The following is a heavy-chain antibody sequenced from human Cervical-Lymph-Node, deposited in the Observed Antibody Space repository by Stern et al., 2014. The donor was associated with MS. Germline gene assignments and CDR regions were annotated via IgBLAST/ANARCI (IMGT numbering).Heavy chain of an antibody. CDR3: ARGATINDFDF. V-gene: IGHV4-31*03. D-gene: IGHD5-12*01. CDR1: GASVSSSGYY. Sequence: VQLVESGPGLVKPSQTVSLTCTVSGASVSSSGYYWSWIRQHPGKGLEWIGYIYSTGSTYYNPSLKSRVSISVDTSKNRFSLRLSSVTAADTAVYFCARGATINDFDFWGQGTLVTVSS. CDR2: IYSTGST. J-gene: IGHJ4*02.